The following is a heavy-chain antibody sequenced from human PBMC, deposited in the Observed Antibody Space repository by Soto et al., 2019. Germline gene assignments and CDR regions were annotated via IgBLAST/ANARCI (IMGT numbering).Heavy chain of an antibody. J-gene: IGHJ4*02. CDR2: ISSNGGST. CDR1: GFTFSSYA. Sequence: GGSLRLSCSASGFTFSSYATHWGRQAPGKGLEYVSAISSNGGSTYYADSVKGRFTISRDNSKNTLYLQMSSLRAEDTAVYYCVKGPYYDSSSQKAFDYLGQGTRVTVSS. CDR3: VKGPYYDSSSQKAFDY. D-gene: IGHD3-22*01. V-gene: IGHV3-64D*06.